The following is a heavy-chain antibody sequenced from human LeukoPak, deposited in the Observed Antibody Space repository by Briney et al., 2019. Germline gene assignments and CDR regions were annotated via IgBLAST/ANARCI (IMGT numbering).Heavy chain of an antibody. D-gene: IGHD3-10*01. CDR1: GYTFTSYY. Sequence: ASVKVSCKASGYTFTSYYMHWVRQAPGQGLEWMGIINPSGGSTSYAQKFQGRVTMTRDMSTSTVYMELSSLRSEDTAVYYCARDPHYYYGSGGHDYMDVWGKGTTVTVSS. J-gene: IGHJ6*03. V-gene: IGHV1-46*01. CDR2: INPSGGST. CDR3: ARDPHYYYGSGGHDYMDV.